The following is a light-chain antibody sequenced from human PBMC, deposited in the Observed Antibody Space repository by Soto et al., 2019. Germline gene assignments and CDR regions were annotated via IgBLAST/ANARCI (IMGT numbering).Light chain of an antibody. CDR2: DAA. J-gene: IGKJ2*01. Sequence: IQLTQSPSSLSASVGDRVTITCRASQDISSYLAWYQQTPGKAPILLIYDAATLQSGVPSRFSGIGSGTDFTLTISSLQLEDFAIDYCQQLNSYPHTFGQGTKLEIK. CDR1: QDISSY. V-gene: IGKV1-9*01. CDR3: QQLNSYPHT.